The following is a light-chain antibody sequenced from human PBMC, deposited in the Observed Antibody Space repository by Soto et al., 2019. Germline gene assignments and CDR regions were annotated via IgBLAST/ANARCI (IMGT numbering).Light chain of an antibody. V-gene: IGKV1-39*01. CDR3: HHSYSKAPT. J-gene: IGKJ5*01. CDR1: QSVTTY. CDR2: GAS. Sequence: TRCRSTLSASVGDRVTITCRASQSVTTYLNWYQHKPGKAPQLLIYGASRLQSGVPSRFSASGSATDFALTIISLQPEDFATFFSHHSYSKAPTFGHWTRLE.